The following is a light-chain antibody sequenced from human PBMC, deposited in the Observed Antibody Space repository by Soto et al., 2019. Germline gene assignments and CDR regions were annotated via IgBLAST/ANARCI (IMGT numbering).Light chain of an antibody. CDR3: QQYNNWHVHEYT. CDR1: PSVSSN. J-gene: IGKJ2*01. CDR2: GAS. V-gene: IGKV3-15*01. Sequence: EIVMTQSPATLSVSPGERATLSCRASPSVSSNLAWYQQKPGQAPRLLIYGASTRATGIPARFSGSGSGTGFTLTISSLQSEDFVVYYCQQYNNWHVHEYTFGQGTKLEIK.